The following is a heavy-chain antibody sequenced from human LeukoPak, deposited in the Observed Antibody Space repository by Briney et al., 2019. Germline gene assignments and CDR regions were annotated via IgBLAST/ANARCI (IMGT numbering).Heavy chain of an antibody. CDR1: GFNFGDYY. J-gene: IGHJ3*02. V-gene: IGHV3-11*01. CDR3: AKKVGTTLGAFDI. CDR2: ISSSGSTI. Sequence: PGGSLRLTCAGSGFNFGDYYMSWIRQAPGKGLEWVSYISSSGSTIYYAASLKGRFTISRDNAKNSLYLQMNSLRAEDTAVYYCAKKVGTTLGAFDIWGQGTMVTVSS. D-gene: IGHD1-26*01.